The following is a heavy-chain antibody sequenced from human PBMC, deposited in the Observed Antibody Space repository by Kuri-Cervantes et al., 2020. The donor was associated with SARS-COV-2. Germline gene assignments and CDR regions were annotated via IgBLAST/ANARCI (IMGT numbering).Heavy chain of an antibody. CDR1: GYAFTSYD. CDR2: IIPIFGTA. Sequence: SVKVSCKASGYAFTSYDINWVRQATGQGLEWMGGIIPIFGTANYAQKFQGRVTITADESTSTAYMELSSLRSEDTAVYYCARACTASRHYYYCMDVWGKGTTVTVSS. J-gene: IGHJ6*03. V-gene: IGHV1-69*13. CDR3: ARACTASRHYYYCMDV.